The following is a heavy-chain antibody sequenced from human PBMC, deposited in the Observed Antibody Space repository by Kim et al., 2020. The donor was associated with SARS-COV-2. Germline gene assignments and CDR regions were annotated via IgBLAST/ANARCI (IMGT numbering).Heavy chain of an antibody. CDR3: ARSCSSTSCLTEYFQH. V-gene: IGHV3-66*01. CDR1: GFTVSSNY. D-gene: IGHD2-2*01. Sequence: GGSLRLSCAASGFTVSSNYMSWVRQAPGKGLEWVSVMYSVGSTYYADSVKGRFTISRDNSKNTLYLQMNSLRAEDTSVYYCARSCSSTSCLTEYFQHWG. CDR2: MYSVGST. J-gene: IGHJ1*01.